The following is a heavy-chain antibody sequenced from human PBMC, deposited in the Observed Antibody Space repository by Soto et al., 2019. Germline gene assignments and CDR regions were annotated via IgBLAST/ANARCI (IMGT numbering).Heavy chain of an antibody. J-gene: IGHJ6*02. CDR3: ARASIGGIAAAGPQVDMDV. D-gene: IGHD6-13*01. V-gene: IGHV4-59*01. CDR1: GGSISSYY. CDR2: IYYSGST. Sequence: SETLSLTCTVSGGSISSYYWSWIRQPPGKGLEWIGYIYYSGSTNYNPSLKSRVTISVDTSKNQFSLKLSSVTAADTAVYYCARASIGGIAAAGPQVDMDVWGQGTTVTVSS.